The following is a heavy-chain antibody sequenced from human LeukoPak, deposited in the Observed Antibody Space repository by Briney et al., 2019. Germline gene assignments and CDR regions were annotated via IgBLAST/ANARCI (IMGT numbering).Heavy chain of an antibody. CDR1: GYTFTSYY. V-gene: IGHV1-2*02. Sequence: ASVKVSCKASGYTFTSYYMHWVRQAPGQGLEWMGWINPNSGGTNYAQKFQGRVTMTRDTSISTAYMELSRLRSDDTAVYYCARDSRIVAHLRNWFDPWGQGTLVTVSS. CDR2: INPNSGGT. D-gene: IGHD2-15*01. J-gene: IGHJ5*02. CDR3: ARDSRIVAHLRNWFDP.